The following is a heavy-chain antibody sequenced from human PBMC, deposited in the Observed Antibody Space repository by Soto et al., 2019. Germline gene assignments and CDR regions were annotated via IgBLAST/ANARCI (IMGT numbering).Heavy chain of an antibody. D-gene: IGHD3-3*01. J-gene: IGHJ4*02. CDR1: GGSISSYY. Sequence: SETLSLTCTVSGGSISSYYWSWIRQPPGKGLEWIGYIYYSGSTNYNPSLKSRVTISVDTSKNQFSLKLSSVTAADTAVYYCARAGVVITGPTLFDYWGQGTRVTVSS. V-gene: IGHV4-59*08. CDR3: ARAGVVITGPTLFDY. CDR2: IYYSGST.